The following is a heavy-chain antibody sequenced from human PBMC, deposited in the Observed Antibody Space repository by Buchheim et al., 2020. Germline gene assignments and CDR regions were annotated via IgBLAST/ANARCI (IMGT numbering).Heavy chain of an antibody. V-gene: IGHV4-61*01. CDR3: ARDANYGDYGGGLSGIDY. CDR1: GGSVSSGSYY. Sequence: QVQLQESGPGLVKPSETLSLTCTVSGGSVSSGSYYWSWIRQPPGKGLEWIGYIYYSGSTNYNPSLKSRVTISVDTSKNQFSLKLSSVTAADTAVYYCARDANYGDYGGGLSGIDYWGQGTL. CDR2: IYYSGST. D-gene: IGHD4-17*01. J-gene: IGHJ4*02.